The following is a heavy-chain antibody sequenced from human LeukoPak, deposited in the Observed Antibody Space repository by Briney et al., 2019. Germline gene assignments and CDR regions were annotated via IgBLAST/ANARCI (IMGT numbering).Heavy chain of an antibody. J-gene: IGHJ4*02. V-gene: IGHV4-30-4*01. CDR2: IYYSGST. D-gene: IGHD2-2*01. CDR3: VREGYCSSTSCLDY. Sequence: SQTLSLTCTVYGGSICSGDYYWSWIRQPPGKSLEWIGYIYYSGSTYYNPSLKSRVTISVDTSKNQFSLKLSSVTAADTAVYYCVREGYCSSTSCLDYWGQGTLVTVSS. CDR1: GGSICSGDYY.